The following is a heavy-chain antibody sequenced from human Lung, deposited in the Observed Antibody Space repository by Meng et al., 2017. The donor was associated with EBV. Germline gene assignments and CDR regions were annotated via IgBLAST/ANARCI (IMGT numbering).Heavy chain of an antibody. D-gene: IGHD6-13*01. CDR2: IYYSGST. Sequence: AHRQESGQGMVKPSQTLSLTCNVSGGPISSGGYYWSWIRQHPGKGLEWIGYIYYSGSTDYNPSLKSLVTISVDTSKNQFSLKLSSVTAADTAVYYCARGGWSSSWGNWGQGTLVTVSS. J-gene: IGHJ4*02. CDR1: GGPISSGGYY. V-gene: IGHV4-31*01. CDR3: ARGGWSSSWGN.